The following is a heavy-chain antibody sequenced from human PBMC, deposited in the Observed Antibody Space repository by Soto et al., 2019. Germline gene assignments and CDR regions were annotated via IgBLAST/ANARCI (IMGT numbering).Heavy chain of an antibody. D-gene: IGHD3-10*01. CDR1: GFSLSTSGVG. CDR3: APCGPGGSMVRGVIE. CDR2: IYWDDDK. Sequence: QITLKESGPTLVKPTQTLTLTCTFSGFSLSTSGVGVGWIRQPPGKALEWLALIYWDDDKRYSPSLKTRLTTXXTXSXSQMVSTMPNMDPVDTATYYCAPCGPGGSMVRGVIEWGQGTLVTVSS. V-gene: IGHV2-5*02. J-gene: IGHJ4*02.